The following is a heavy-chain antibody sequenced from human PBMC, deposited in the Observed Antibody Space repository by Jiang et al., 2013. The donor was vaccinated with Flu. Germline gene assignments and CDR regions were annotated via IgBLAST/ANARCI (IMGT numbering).Heavy chain of an antibody. CDR3: ARRDTSMVRGAFDI. CDR2: IYPDDSDT. CDR1: GYSFTSYW. V-gene: IGHV5-51*01. D-gene: IGHD5-18*01. J-gene: IGHJ3*02. Sequence: SCKGSGYSFTSYWIGWVRQMPGKGLEWMGIIYPDDSDTRYSPSFQGQVTISADKSISTAYLQWSSLKASDTAMYYCARRDTSMVRGAFDIWGQGTMVTVSS.